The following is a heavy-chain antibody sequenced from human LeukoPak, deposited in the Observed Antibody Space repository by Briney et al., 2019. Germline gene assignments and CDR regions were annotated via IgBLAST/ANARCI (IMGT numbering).Heavy chain of an antibody. D-gene: IGHD3-16*01. Sequence: PGGSLRLSCTVSGFTVSSNSMTWVRQAPGKGLEWVGRIKSKSNGGTADFAAPVKGRFTISRDDTKNTVYLQMSSLKSEDTGVYYCTTEGLPGGRWDDAFDIWGQGTMVTVSS. CDR1: GFTVSSNS. J-gene: IGHJ3*02. CDR2: IKSKSNGGTA. CDR3: TTEGLPGGRWDDAFDI. V-gene: IGHV3-15*01.